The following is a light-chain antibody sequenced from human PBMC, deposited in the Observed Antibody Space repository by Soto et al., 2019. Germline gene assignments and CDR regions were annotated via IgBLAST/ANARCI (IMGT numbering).Light chain of an antibody. Sequence: EIVLTQSPATLSLSPGERATLSCRASQSVSSYLAWYQQKPGPAHRLLIYDTSKTATGIPARFSGSGSGTDFTLTISSLEPEDFAVYNCQQRTNWPRSFTCGPGTKVDIK. V-gene: IGKV3-11*01. CDR1: QSVSSY. CDR2: DTS. J-gene: IGKJ3*01. CDR3: QQRTNWPRSFT.